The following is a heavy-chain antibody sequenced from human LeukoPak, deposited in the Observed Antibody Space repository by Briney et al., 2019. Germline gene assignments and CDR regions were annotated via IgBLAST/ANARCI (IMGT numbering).Heavy chain of an antibody. CDR3: ARGLSASIWNAFDI. V-gene: IGHV1-69*05. D-gene: IGHD1-1*01. Sequence: SVKVSCKASGGTFSSSAISWVRQAPGQGLEWMGGIIPIFGTANYAQKFQGRVTITTDESTSTAYMELSSLRSEDTAVYYCARGLSASIWNAFDIWGQGTMVTVSS. J-gene: IGHJ3*02. CDR2: IIPIFGTA. CDR1: GGTFSSSA.